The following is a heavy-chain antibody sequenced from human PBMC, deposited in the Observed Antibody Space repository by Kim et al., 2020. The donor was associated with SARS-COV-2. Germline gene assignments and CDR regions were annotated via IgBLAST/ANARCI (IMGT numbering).Heavy chain of an antibody. CDR2: INHSGST. CDR3: ARWIFSGGSCYHDY. V-gene: IGHV4-34*01. CDR1: GGSFSGYY. Sequence: SETLSLTCAVYGGSFSGYYWSWIRQPPGKGLEWIGEINHSGSTNYNPSLKSRVTISVDTSKNQFSLKLSSVTAADTAVYYCARWIFSGGSCYHDYWGQGTLVTVSS. D-gene: IGHD2-15*01. J-gene: IGHJ4*02.